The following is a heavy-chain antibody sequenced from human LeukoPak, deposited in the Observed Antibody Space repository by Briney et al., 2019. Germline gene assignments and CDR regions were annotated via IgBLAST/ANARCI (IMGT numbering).Heavy chain of an antibody. CDR3: AGPSIAARAGQAYWYFDL. D-gene: IGHD6-6*01. Sequence: ASVKVSCKASGYTFTSYYMHWVRQAPGQGLEWMGIINPSGGSTSYAQKFQGRVTMTRDTSTSTVHMELSSLRSEDTAVYYCAGPSIAARAGQAYWYFDLWGRGTLVTVSS. CDR1: GYTFTSYY. V-gene: IGHV1-46*01. J-gene: IGHJ2*01. CDR2: INPSGGST.